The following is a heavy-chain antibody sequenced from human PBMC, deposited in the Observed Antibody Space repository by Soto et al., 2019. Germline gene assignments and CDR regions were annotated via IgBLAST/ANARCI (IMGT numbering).Heavy chain of an antibody. D-gene: IGHD1-20*01. Sequence: GGSLRLSXAASGFTFSSYSMNWVRQAPGKGLEWVSSISSSSSYIYYADSVKGRFTISRDSAKNSLYLQMNSLRAEDTAVYYCARESIAGTFLSFDYWGQGTLVTVSS. CDR1: GFTFSSYS. V-gene: IGHV3-21*01. CDR2: ISSSSSYI. CDR3: ARESIAGTFLSFDY. J-gene: IGHJ4*02.